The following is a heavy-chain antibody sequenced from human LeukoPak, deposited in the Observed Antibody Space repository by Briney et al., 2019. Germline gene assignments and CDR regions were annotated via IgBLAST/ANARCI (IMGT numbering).Heavy chain of an antibody. V-gene: IGHV3-30-3*01. CDR1: GFTFSSYA. J-gene: IGHJ3*02. CDR3: ARDLALNYYDSSGYYRPDAFDI. Sequence: GGSLRLSCAASGFTFSSYAMHWVRQAPGKGLEWAAVISYDGSNKYYADSVKGRFTISRDNSKNTLYLQMNSLRAEDTAVYYCARDLALNYYDSSGYYRPDAFDIWGQGTMVTVSS. D-gene: IGHD3-22*01. CDR2: ISYDGSNK.